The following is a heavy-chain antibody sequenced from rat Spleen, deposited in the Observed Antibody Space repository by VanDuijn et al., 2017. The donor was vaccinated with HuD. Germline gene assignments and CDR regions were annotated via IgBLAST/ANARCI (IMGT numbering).Heavy chain of an antibody. J-gene: IGHJ4*01. CDR2: INSAGST. CDR3: ATLRTRSYVMDA. V-gene: IGHV3-3*01. CDR1: DYSITTNY. D-gene: IGHD1-11*01. Sequence: EVQLQESGPGLVKPSQSLSLTCSVTDYSITTNYWSWIRKFPGNKLEWMGYINSAGSTNYNPPLKSQISITRETWKNQFFLQLNSVTTEDTATYYCATLRTRSYVMDAWGQGASVTVSS.